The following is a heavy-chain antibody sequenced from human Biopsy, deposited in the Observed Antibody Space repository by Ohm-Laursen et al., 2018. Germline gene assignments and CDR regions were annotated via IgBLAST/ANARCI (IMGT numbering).Heavy chain of an antibody. J-gene: IGHJ5*02. CDR3: ARDYDTSGYYYVS. CDR1: GGSISNNNYY. CDR2: IFYRGST. V-gene: IGHV4-39*01. D-gene: IGHD3-22*01. Sequence: GTLSLTCTVSGGSISNNNYYWGWIRQPPGKGLEWIGSIFYRGSTHYKPSLKSRVNISVDTSKNQFSLGLNSVTAADTAVYYCARDYDTSGYYYVSWGQGTLVTVSS.